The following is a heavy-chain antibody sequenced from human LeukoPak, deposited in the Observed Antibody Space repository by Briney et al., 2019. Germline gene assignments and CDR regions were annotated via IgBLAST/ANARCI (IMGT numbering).Heavy chain of an antibody. D-gene: IGHD3-10*01. Sequence: MSSQTLPLTCTVSGGSISSGDYYWSWIRQPPGKGLEWIGYIYYSGSTYYNPSLKSRVTISVDTSKNQFSLKLSSVTAADTAVYYCARDSTGGGSGFDYWGQGTLVTVSS. CDR3: ARDSTGGGSGFDY. J-gene: IGHJ4*02. CDR2: IYYSGST. V-gene: IGHV4-30-4*08. CDR1: GGSISSGDYY.